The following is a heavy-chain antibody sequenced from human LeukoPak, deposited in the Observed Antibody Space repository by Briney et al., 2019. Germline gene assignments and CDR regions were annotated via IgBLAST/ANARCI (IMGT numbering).Heavy chain of an antibody. Sequence: GGSLRLSCVASGFTFSDYYMSWIRQAPGKGLEWVSYISSSGGNIYYADSVKGRFAISRDNAKNSLYLQMNSLRAEDTAVYYCARDRGPTDAFDIWGQGTMVTVSS. CDR1: GFTFSDYY. V-gene: IGHV3-11*01. CDR2: ISSSGGNI. D-gene: IGHD3-10*01. J-gene: IGHJ3*02. CDR3: ARDRGPTDAFDI.